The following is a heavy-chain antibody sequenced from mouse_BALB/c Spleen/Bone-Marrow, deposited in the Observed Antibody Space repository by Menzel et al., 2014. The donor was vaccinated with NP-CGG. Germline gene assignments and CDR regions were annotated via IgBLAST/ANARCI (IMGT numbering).Heavy chain of an antibody. CDR1: GFTFSNFA. J-gene: IGHJ2*01. V-gene: IGHV5-6-5*01. Sequence: EVQGVESGGGLVKPGGSLKLSCAASGFTFSNFAMSWVRQTPDKRLEWVASISSGGSAYYPDSVKGRLSISRDNARDILFLQMSSLRSEDTAMYYCARGYDCDFDYWGQGTTLTVSS. CDR3: ARGYDCDFDY. CDR2: ISSGGSA. D-gene: IGHD2-4*01.